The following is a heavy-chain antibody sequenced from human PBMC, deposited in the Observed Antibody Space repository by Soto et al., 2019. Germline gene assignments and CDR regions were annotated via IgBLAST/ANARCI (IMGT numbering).Heavy chain of an antibody. CDR1: AFSFSKYA. V-gene: IGHV3-30*04. CDR2: LSPNGENQ. CDR3: ATGAAFYYDTSRF. Sequence: PGESLKISCADPAFSFSKYALHWIRQAPGEGLEWVAVLSPNGENQYYRDSVRGRFTISRDTSKSTLYLQMTSLRPEDTAVYYCATGAAFYYDTSRFWGQGTLVTVSS. D-gene: IGHD3-22*01. J-gene: IGHJ4*02.